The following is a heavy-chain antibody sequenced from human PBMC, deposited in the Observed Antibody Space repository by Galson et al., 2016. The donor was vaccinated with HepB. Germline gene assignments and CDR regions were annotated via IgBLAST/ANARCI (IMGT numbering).Heavy chain of an antibody. D-gene: IGHD2-15*01. CDR2: ISYDGTKK. V-gene: IGHV3-30*04. CDR3: ARDSGLLLAVVVAATGSGGMNV. J-gene: IGHJ6*02. CDR1: GFTFSGYT. Sequence: SLRLSCAASGFTFSGYTLHWVRQAPGKGLEWVAVISYDGTKKYYTDSVKGRFTISRDNSKSTLFLQMNSLRAEDTAIYYCARDSGLLLAVVVAATGSGGMNVWGQGTTVTVSS.